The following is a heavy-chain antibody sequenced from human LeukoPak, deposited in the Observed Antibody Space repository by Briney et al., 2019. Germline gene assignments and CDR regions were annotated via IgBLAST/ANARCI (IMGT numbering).Heavy chain of an antibody. V-gene: IGHV3-43D*03. CDR2: ISWDGGST. J-gene: IGHJ3*02. CDR1: GFTFDDYA. CDR3: ASSGYDPNDAFDI. Sequence: PGGSLRLSCAASGFTFDDYAMHWVRQAPGKGLEWVSLISWDGGSTYYADSVKGRFTISRDNSKNSLYLQMNSLRAEDTALYYCASSGYDPNDAFDIWGQGTMVTVSS. D-gene: IGHD5-12*01.